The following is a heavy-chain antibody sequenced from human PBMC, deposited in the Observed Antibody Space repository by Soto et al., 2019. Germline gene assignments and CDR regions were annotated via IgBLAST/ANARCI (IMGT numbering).Heavy chain of an antibody. J-gene: IGHJ3*02. CDR2: ISSSSSYL. D-gene: IGHD4-17*01. V-gene: IGHV3-21*01. CDR1: GFTFSSYS. CDR3: ARAKGGYGDYGGADAFDI. Sequence: EVQLVESGGGLVKPGGSLRLSCAASGFTFSSYSMNWVRQAPGEGLEWVSSISSSSSYLYYADSVKGRFTISRDNAKNSLYLQMNSLRAEDTAVYYCARAKGGYGDYGGADAFDIWGHGTMVTVSS.